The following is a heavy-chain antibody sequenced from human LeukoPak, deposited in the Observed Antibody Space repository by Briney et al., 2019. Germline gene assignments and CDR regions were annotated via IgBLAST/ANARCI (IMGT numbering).Heavy chain of an antibody. Sequence: ASVKVSCKASGYTFTGYYMHWVRQAPGQGLEWMGWINPNSGGTNYAQKFQGRATMTRDTSISTAYMELSRLRSDDTAVYYCARVSAVYYGSGGSDYWGQGTLVTVSS. J-gene: IGHJ4*02. CDR1: GYTFTGYY. D-gene: IGHD3-10*01. V-gene: IGHV1-2*02. CDR2: INPNSGGT. CDR3: ARVSAVYYGSGGSDY.